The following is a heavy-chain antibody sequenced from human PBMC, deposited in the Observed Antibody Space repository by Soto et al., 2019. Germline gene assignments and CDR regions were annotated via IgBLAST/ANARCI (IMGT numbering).Heavy chain of an antibody. CDR2: IKSKTDGGTT. Sequence: GGSLRLSCAASGFTFSNAWMSWVRQAPGKGLEWVGRIKSKTDGGTTDYAAPVKGRFTISRDDSKNTLYLQMNSLKTEDTAVYYCTTDVPSRIGGPYGFPKNNWFDPWGQGTLVTVSS. CDR1: GFTFSNAW. J-gene: IGHJ5*02. CDR3: TTDVPSRIGGPYGFPKNNWFDP. V-gene: IGHV3-15*01. D-gene: IGHD3-16*01.